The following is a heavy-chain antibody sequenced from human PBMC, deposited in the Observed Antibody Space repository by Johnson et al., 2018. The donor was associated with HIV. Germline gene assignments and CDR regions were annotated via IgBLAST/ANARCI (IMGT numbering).Heavy chain of an antibody. CDR2: INSDGSST. Sequence: MLLVESGGGLVQPGGSLRLSCAASGFIFSSYWMHWVRQAPGKGLVWVSRINSDGSSTRYADSVQGRFTISRDNAKNTLYLQMNSLRAEDTAVYYCARVGSSWGRDAFDIWGQGTMVTVSS. CDR1: GFIFSSYW. J-gene: IGHJ3*02. V-gene: IGHV3-74*02. CDR3: ARVGSSWGRDAFDI. D-gene: IGHD6-13*01.